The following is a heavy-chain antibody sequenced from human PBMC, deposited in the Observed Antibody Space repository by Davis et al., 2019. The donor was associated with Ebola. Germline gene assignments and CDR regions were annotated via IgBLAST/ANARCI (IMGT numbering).Heavy chain of an antibody. CDR1: GDSMAGYY. V-gene: IGHV4-59*08. CDR3: ARHSSRAVAGPFSFDY. J-gene: IGHJ4*02. Sequence: SETLSLTCTVSGDSMAGYYLSWIRRPPGKGLEWVGYVYYTGSTNYSPSLSGRVTISLDTSRRHFSLKLTSVTAADTAVYYCARHSSRAVAGPFSFDYWGQGTLVTVSS. D-gene: IGHD6-19*01. CDR2: VYYTGST.